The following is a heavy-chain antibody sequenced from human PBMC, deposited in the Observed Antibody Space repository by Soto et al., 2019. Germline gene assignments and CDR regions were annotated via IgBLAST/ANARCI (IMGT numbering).Heavy chain of an antibody. CDR1: GFTFSNCA. Sequence: EVHLLESGGGLXXPGGSLRLSCAASGFTFSNCAMSWVRQAPGXGLEWVSAISGSGTGTYHADSVKGRXXXXXXXXXXXXXXXXXXXXXEDTAVYFCAKGSGGSRPYYFDYWGQGTLVTVSS. CDR3: AKGSGGSRPYYFDY. J-gene: IGHJ4*02. D-gene: IGHD2-15*01. CDR2: ISGSGTGT. V-gene: IGHV3-23*01.